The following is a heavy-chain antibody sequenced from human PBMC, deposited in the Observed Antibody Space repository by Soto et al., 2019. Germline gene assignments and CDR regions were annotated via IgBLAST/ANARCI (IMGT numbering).Heavy chain of an antibody. Sequence: HVQLQESAPGLVKPSGTLSLTSAVSGDSVSRPYYGCWVRQSPGKGLEWIGEVFHTGTTSYNPSPRSRVTVAMDKSINQFSLDLSSMTAEVTAVYCCARGAGCYASHAWGPGTLVSV. V-gene: IGHV4-4*01. J-gene: IGHJ4*02. D-gene: IGHD1-1*01. CDR2: VFHTGTT. CDR3: ARGAGCYASHA. CDR1: GDSVSRPYY.